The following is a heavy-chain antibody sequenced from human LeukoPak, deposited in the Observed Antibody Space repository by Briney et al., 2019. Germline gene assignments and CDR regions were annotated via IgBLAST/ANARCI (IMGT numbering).Heavy chain of an antibody. CDR1: GGSISSDRFY. J-gene: IGHJ4*02. D-gene: IGHD3-16*01. Sequence: SETLSLTCTVSGGSISSDRFYGTWVRQPAGKGLEWIGRIKSSNTNYNPSLKSRVSISLDTSTNQFSLKLSSLTAADTAVYYCARVPDWTYVPDYWGQGTLVTVSS. CDR3: ARVPDWTYVPDY. V-gene: IGHV4-61*02. CDR2: IKSSNT.